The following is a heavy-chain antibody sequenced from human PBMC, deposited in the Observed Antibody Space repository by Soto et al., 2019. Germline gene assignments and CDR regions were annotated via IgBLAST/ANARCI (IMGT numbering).Heavy chain of an antibody. Sequence: EVQLVESGGGLVQPGGSLRLSCAASGFTFSSYSMNWVRQAPGKGLEWVSSIGSTGSTTYYTDSVKGRFTVSRDNFKNTLYLQMNSLRAEDTAVYYCAKIITAAGSAYWGQGTLVTVSS. V-gene: IGHV3-23*04. CDR1: GFTFSSYS. J-gene: IGHJ4*02. CDR2: IGSTGSTT. CDR3: AKIITAAGSAY. D-gene: IGHD6-13*01.